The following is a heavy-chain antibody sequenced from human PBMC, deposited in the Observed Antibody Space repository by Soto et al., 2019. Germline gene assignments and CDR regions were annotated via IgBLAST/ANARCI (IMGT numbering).Heavy chain of an antibody. CDR2: IYYTGIT. CDR1: GGSVSGVDYF. J-gene: IGHJ5*02. V-gene: IGHV4-30-4*01. D-gene: IGHD2-21*01. Sequence: SETLSLTCTVSGGSVSGVDYFWSWIRQSPGKGLEWIGYIYYTGITHLNPSLKSRLTMAVDTSKNEFSLKLTSVSAADTAVYFCAREERKGIISWFAPWGQGTLVTVSS. CDR3: AREERKGIISWFAP.